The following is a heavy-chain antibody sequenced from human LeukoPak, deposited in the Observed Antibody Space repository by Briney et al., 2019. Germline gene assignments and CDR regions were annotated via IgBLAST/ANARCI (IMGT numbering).Heavy chain of an antibody. CDR2: ISDSGCRT. D-gene: IGHD5-18*01. V-gene: IGHV3-23*01. CDR1: GFTFRSFA. CDR3: AISLRGGYNSGHGDY. J-gene: IGHJ4*02. Sequence: GWSLRLSCAACGFTFRSFAMNLVRQAPGKGLEGVATISDSGCRTYYADSVKGRFTVSSDNPQNTLYLPMDTLRAEDTAVFYCAISLRGGYNSGHGDYWGPGTLVTVSS.